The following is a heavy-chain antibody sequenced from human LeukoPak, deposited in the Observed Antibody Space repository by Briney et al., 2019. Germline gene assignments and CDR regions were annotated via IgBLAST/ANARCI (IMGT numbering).Heavy chain of an antibody. D-gene: IGHD6-13*01. CDR2: IYYSGST. V-gene: IGHV4-59*11. CDR3: VRSGYSSSWYFDY. CDR1: GGSISSHY. Sequence: SETLSLTCTVSGGSISSHYWSWIRQPPGKGLEWIGYIYYSGSTNYNPSLKSRVAISVDTSKNQFSLKLSSVTAADTAVYYCVRSGYSSSWYFDYWGQGTLVTVSS. J-gene: IGHJ4*02.